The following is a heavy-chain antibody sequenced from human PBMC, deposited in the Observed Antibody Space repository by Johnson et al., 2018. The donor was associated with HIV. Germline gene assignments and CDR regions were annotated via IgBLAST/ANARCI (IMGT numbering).Heavy chain of an antibody. J-gene: IGHJ3*02. Sequence: QVQLVESGGGVVQPGRSLRLSCAASGFTFTNYGMHWVRQAQGKGLEWVAVISDDGSNEHYTDSVGGRFTISRDNSKNTLHLQMNSLRAEDTAVYYCAKEPAVGYSGSFSGAFDIWGQGTMVTVSS. V-gene: IGHV3-30*18. CDR3: AKEPAVGYSGSFSGAFDI. CDR1: GFTFTNYG. D-gene: IGHD1-26*01. CDR2: ISDDGSNE.